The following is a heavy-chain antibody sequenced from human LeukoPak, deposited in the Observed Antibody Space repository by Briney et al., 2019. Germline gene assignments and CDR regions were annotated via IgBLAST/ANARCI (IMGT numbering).Heavy chain of an antibody. J-gene: IGHJ4*02. CDR2: ISGSGGSGGST. CDR1: GFTFSSYW. Sequence: GGSLRLSCAASGFTFSSYWMSWVRQAPGKGLEWVSAISGSGGSGGSTDYADSVKGRFTISRDNSKNTLYLQMNSLRAEDTAVYYCAKEYCSSTSCSIGYWGQGTLVTVSS. D-gene: IGHD2-2*01. V-gene: IGHV3-23*01. CDR3: AKEYCSSTSCSIGY.